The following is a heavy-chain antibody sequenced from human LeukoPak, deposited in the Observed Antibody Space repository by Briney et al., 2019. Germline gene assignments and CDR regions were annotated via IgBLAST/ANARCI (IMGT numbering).Heavy chain of an antibody. V-gene: IGHV4-39*01. CDR1: GGSISSSSYY. CDR3: ARRTVTTVAFDI. D-gene: IGHD4-17*01. J-gene: IGHJ3*02. CDR2: IYYSGST. Sequence: SSETLSLTCTVSGGSISSSSYYWGWIRQPPGKGLEWIGSIYYSGSTYYNPSLKSRVTISVDTSKNQVSLKLSSVTAADTAVYYCARRTVTTVAFDIWGQGTMVTVSS.